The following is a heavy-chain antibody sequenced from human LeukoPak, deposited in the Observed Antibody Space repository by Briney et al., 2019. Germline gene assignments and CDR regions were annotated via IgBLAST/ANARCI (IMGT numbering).Heavy chain of an antibody. Sequence: PGASVKVSCKASGGTFSSYAISWVRQAPGQGLEWMGGIIPIFGTANYAQKFQGRVTITADESTSTAYMELSSLRSEDTAVYYCARDRRITGTTDWFDPWGQGTLVTVSS. CDR3: ARDRRITGTTDWFDP. CDR1: GGTFSSYA. D-gene: IGHD1-20*01. V-gene: IGHV1-69*13. CDR2: IIPIFGTA. J-gene: IGHJ5*02.